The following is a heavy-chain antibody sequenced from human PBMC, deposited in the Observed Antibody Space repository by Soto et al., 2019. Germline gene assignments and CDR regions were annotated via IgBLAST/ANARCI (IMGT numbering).Heavy chain of an antibody. CDR2: IYYSGST. CDR1: GGSISSGDYY. Sequence: SETLSLTCTVSGGSISSGDYYWSWIRQPPGKGLEWIGYIYYSGSTYYNPSLKGRLTISLDTSKNQLSLDLSSVTAADTAMYYCARIEMASIKWGRGTLVTVSS. J-gene: IGHJ4*02. V-gene: IGHV4-30-4*01. D-gene: IGHD5-12*01. CDR3: ARIEMASIK.